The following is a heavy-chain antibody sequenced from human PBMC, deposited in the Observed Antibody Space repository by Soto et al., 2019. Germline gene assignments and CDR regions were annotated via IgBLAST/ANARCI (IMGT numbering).Heavy chain of an antibody. D-gene: IGHD1-26*01. CDR2: ISGSGSNT. CDR1: GFTSSSYA. Sequence: EVQLLESGGGLVQPGGSLRLSCAASGFTSSSYAMSWVRQPPGKGLEWVSAISGSGSNTYYADSVKGRFTFSRDNSKNTVYLQMTSLRADDTAVYYCADGGRYPYYWGPGTLVTVSS. J-gene: IGHJ4*02. V-gene: IGHV3-23*01. CDR3: ADGGRYPYY.